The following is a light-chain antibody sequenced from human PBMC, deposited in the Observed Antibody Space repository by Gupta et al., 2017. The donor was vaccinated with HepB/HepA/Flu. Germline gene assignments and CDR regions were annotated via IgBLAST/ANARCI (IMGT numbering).Light chain of an antibody. V-gene: IGKV3-11*01. CDR1: QSVSSY. CDR3: QQRWT. CDR2: DAS. Sequence: EIVSTQSPATLSLSPGERATLSCRASQSVSSYLAWYQQKPGQAPRLLIYDASNRATGIPARFSGSGSGTDFTLTISSLEPEDFAVYYCQQRWTFGQGTKVEIK. J-gene: IGKJ1*01.